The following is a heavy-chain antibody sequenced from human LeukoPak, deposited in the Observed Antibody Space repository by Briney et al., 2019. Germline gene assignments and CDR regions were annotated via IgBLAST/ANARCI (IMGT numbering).Heavy chain of an antibody. V-gene: IGHV3-21*05. J-gene: IGHJ4*02. Sequence: GGSLRLSCAAFGFTFSSYSMNWVRQAPGKGLEWVSYISSSSSYIYYADSVKGRFTISRDNAKNSLYLQMNSLRAEDTAVYYCARDLGIAAAGTVFDYWGQGTLVTVSS. CDR2: ISSSSSYI. CDR3: ARDLGIAAAGTVFDY. CDR1: GFTFSSYS. D-gene: IGHD6-13*01.